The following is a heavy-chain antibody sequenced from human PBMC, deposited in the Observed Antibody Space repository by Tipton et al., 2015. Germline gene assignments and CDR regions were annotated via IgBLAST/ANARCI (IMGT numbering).Heavy chain of an antibody. D-gene: IGHD5-18*01. V-gene: IGHV4-4*02. J-gene: IGHJ4*02. Sequence: SLRLSCAVSGGSISSNHWWNWVRQPPGKGLEWIGEIYHTGSTNHNPSLKSRVTISIDKSENQFSLRLNSVTAADTAVYYCARRVLGYSFGHDYFDYWGQGTLVTVSS. CDR2: IYHTGST. CDR1: GGSISSNHW. CDR3: ARRVLGYSFGHDYFDY.